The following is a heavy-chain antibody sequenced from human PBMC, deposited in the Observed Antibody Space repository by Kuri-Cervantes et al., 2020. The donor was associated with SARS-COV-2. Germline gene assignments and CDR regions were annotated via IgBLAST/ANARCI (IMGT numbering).Heavy chain of an antibody. CDR1: GVSVGSSRYY. D-gene: IGHD3-22*01. Sequence: SETLSLTCTVSGVSVGSSRYYWGWIRQPPGKGLEWLGTIYYSGSTYYNPSLKSRVTISVDTSWNQFSLKLSSVTASDTAVYYCATSYYYDSSGYYGWFDPWGQGVPVTVSS. CDR3: ATSYYYDSSGYYGWFDP. CDR2: IYYSGST. V-gene: IGHV4-39*01. J-gene: IGHJ5*02.